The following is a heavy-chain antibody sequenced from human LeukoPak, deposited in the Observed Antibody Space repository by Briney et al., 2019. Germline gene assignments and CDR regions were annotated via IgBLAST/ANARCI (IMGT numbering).Heavy chain of an antibody. J-gene: IGHJ5*02. Sequence: ASVKVSCKASGYTFTDYYVHWVRQAPGQGLEWMGWIKPNSGGTNYAQKFQGRVTMTRDTSVSTAYMELSRLRSDDTAVYYCARDSNNGWDADELNWFDPWGQGTLVTVSS. CDR2: IKPNSGGT. CDR3: ARDSNNGWDADELNWFDP. CDR1: GYTFTDYY. V-gene: IGHV1-2*02. D-gene: IGHD2-8*01.